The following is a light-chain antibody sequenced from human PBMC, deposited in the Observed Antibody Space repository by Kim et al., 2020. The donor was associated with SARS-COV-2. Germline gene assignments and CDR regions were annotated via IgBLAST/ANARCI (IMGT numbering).Light chain of an antibody. CDR3: QSYDSSNQV. CDR1: GGSIASNY. Sequence: GKTVTRSCTRSGGSIASNYVQWYQQRPGSAPTTVIYEDNQRPSGVPDRFSGSIDSSSNSASLTISGLKTEDEADYYCQSYDSSNQVFGGGTQLTVL. J-gene: IGLJ3*02. V-gene: IGLV6-57*03. CDR2: EDN.